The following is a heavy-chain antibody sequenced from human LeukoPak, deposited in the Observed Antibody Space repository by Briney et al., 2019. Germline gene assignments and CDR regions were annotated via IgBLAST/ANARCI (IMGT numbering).Heavy chain of an antibody. V-gene: IGHV4-38-2*01. J-gene: IGHJ4*02. D-gene: IGHD4-17*01. CDR1: SYSISSGYY. Sequence: SETLSLTCAVSSYSISSGYYWGWIRQSPGKGLEWVGSIFNRGNSYYNPSLKRRLTMSVDTSKTQFSLNLTSVTAADTALYYCARVTYVDDMLYQYFDYWGQGILVTVSS. CDR3: ARVTYVDDMLYQYFDY. CDR2: IFNRGNS.